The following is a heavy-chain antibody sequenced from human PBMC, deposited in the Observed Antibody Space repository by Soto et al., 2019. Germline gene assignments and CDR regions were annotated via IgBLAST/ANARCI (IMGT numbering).Heavy chain of an antibody. J-gene: IGHJ6*02. CDR2: ISYDGSNK. D-gene: IGHD2-21*01. CDR1: GFTFSTYG. CDR3: AKAVIRNYYGMDV. V-gene: IGHV3-30*18. Sequence: GGSLRLSCEASGFTFSTYGIHWVRQAPGKGLEWVAVISYDGSNKYYADSVKGRFTISRDNSKNTLYLQMTSLRAEDTAVYYWAKAVIRNYYGMDVWGQGTTVTVSS.